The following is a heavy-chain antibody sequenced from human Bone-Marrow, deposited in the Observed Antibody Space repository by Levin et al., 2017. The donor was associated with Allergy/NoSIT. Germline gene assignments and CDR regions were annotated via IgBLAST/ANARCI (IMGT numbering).Heavy chain of an antibody. CDR1: GFTFSNAW. CDR2: IKSKTDGGTT. V-gene: IGHV3-15*01. D-gene: IGHD3-16*02. Sequence: GGSLRLSCAASGFTFSNAWMSWVRQAPGKGLEWVGRIKSKTDGGTTDYAAPVKGRFTISRDDSKNTLYLQMNSLKTEDTAVYYCTTEPESIMITFGGVIAQYDYWGQGTLVTVSS. CDR3: TTEPESIMITFGGVIAQYDY. J-gene: IGHJ4*02.